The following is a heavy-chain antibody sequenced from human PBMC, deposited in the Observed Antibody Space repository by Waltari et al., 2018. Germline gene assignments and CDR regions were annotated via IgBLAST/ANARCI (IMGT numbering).Heavy chain of an antibody. Sequence: EVQLVKSGGGLIQPGGSLRLSCAASGFTVTSNYMRWVRQAPGKGLEWVSMIYTSGGTFHADSVKGRFTISRDKSTNTVYLQMNNLRAEDTAVYYCASSGTITYSALDFWGQGTMVTVSS. J-gene: IGHJ3*01. V-gene: IGHV3-53*01. CDR1: GFTVTSNY. CDR2: IYTSGGT. CDR3: ASSGTITYSALDF. D-gene: IGHD1-7*01.